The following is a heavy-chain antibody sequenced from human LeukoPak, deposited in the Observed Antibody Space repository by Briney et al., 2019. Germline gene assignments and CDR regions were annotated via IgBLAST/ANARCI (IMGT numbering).Heavy chain of an antibody. CDR3: AKDLGSVVTPPSLDY. J-gene: IGHJ4*02. CDR1: GFTFSSYA. Sequence: GGSLRLSCAASGFTFSSYAMSWVRQAPGKGLEWVSSASGSGGSTYYADSVKGRFTISRDNSKNTLYLQMNSLRAEDAAVYYCAKDLGSVVTPPSLDYWGQGTLVTVSS. V-gene: IGHV3-23*01. D-gene: IGHD4-23*01. CDR2: ASGSGGST.